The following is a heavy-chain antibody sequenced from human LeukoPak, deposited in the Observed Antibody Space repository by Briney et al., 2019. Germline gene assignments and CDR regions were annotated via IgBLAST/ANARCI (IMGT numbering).Heavy chain of an antibody. CDR1: GYTLTELS. J-gene: IGHJ5*02. V-gene: IGHV1-24*01. D-gene: IGHD3-16*02. CDR3: AREAYDYVWGSYPGEWFDP. Sequence: ASVKVSCKVSGYTLTELSMHWVRQAPGKGLEWMGGFDPEDGETIYAQKFQGRVTMTEDTSTDTAYMELSSLRSEDTAVYYCAREAYDYVWGSYPGEWFDPWGQGTLVTVSS. CDR2: FDPEDGET.